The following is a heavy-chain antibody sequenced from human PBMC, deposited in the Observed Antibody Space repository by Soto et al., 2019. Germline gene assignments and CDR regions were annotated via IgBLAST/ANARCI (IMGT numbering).Heavy chain of an antibody. J-gene: IGHJ4*02. V-gene: IGHV3-73*02. CDR3: TGLAEWELPEDY. CDR2: IRGKADSYAT. D-gene: IGHD1-26*01. CDR1: GFTFSGSP. Sequence: EVQLVESGGGLVQPGGSLKLSCAASGFTFSGSPMHWVRQASGKGLEWVGRIRGKADSYATASAASVKGRFTISRDDSKNTAYLKMNSLKTEDTAVYYCTGLAEWELPEDYWGQGTLVTVSS.